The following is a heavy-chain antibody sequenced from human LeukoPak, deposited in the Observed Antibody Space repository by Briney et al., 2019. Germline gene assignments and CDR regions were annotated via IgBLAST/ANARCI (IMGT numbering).Heavy chain of an antibody. CDR3: ARAQYYDFWSGYYTESFFDY. J-gene: IGHJ4*02. Sequence: KPSETLSLTCTVSGGPISSYYWSWVRQPPGKGLEWIGYIYYSGSTNYNPSLKSRVTISVDTSKNQFSLKLSSVTAADTAVYYCARAQYYDFWSGYYTESFFDYWGQGTLVTVSS. D-gene: IGHD3-3*01. V-gene: IGHV4-59*01. CDR1: GGPISSYY. CDR2: IYYSGST.